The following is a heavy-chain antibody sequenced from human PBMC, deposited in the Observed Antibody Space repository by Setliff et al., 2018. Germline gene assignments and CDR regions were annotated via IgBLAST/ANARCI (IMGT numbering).Heavy chain of an antibody. CDR2: INHSGST. D-gene: IGHD5-18*01. CDR3: ARGKSVTASNWFDP. J-gene: IGHJ5*02. Sequence: PSETLSLTCAVYGGSFSGYYWSWIRQPPGKGLEWIGEINHSGSTNYNPSLKSRVTISVDTSKNQFSLKLSSVTAADTAVYYCARGKSVTASNWFDPWGQGTQVTVSS. CDR1: GGSFSGYY. V-gene: IGHV4-34*01.